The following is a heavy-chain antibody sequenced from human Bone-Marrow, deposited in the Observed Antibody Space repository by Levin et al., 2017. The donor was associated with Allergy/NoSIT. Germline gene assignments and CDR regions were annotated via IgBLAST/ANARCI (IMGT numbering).Heavy chain of an antibody. CDR2: ISAYNGNT. V-gene: IGHV1-18*01. D-gene: IGHD6-19*01. CDR1: GYTFTSYG. CDR3: ARDWGWSGYNWFDP. J-gene: IGHJ5*02. Sequence: GGSLRLSCKASGYTFTSYGISWVRQAPGQGLEWMGWISAYNGNTNYAQKLQGRVTMTTDTSTSTAYMELRSLRSDDTAVYYCARDWGWSGYNWFDPWGQGTLVTVSS.